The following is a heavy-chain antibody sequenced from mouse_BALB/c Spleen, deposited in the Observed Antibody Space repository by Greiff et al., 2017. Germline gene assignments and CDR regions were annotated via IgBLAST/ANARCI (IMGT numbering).Heavy chain of an antibody. Sequence: EVMLVESGPGLVKPSQTLSLTCSVTGDSITSGYWNWIRKFPGNKLEYMGYISYSGSTYYNPSLKSRISITRDTSKNQYYLQLNSVTTEDTATYYCARRTGTVSWFAYWGQGTLVTVSA. D-gene: IGHD4-1*01. V-gene: IGHV3-8*02. CDR3: ARRTGTVSWFAY. J-gene: IGHJ3*01. CDR1: GDSITSGY. CDR2: ISYSGST.